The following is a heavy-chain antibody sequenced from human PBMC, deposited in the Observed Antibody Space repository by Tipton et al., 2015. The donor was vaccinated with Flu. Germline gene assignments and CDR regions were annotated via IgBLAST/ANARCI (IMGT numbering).Heavy chain of an antibody. CDR2: LRQDGNKI. J-gene: IGHJ4*02. CDR3: ARLGRPDY. Sequence: SLRLSCEASGFTFSNYWMSWVRQAPGKGLEWVANLRQDGNKIYLLESVKGRFTISRDNAKNSLYLQMNSLRAEDTAVYYCARLGRPDYWGQGTLVTVSS. CDR1: GFTFSNYW. V-gene: IGHV3-7*01. D-gene: IGHD3-16*01.